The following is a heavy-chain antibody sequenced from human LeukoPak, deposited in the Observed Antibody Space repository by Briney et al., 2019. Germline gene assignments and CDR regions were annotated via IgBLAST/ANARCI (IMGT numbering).Heavy chain of an antibody. CDR2: INPNSGGT. CDR3: ARGGRGLNWGPHYYYYYYMDV. J-gene: IGHJ6*03. V-gene: IGHV1-2*02. Sequence: ASVKVSCKASGYTFTGYYMHWVRQAPGQGLEWMGWINPNSGGTNYLGRVTMTRDTFISTAYMELSRLRSDDTAVYYCARGGRGLNWGPHYYYYYYMDVWGTGTTVTISS. CDR1: GYTFTGYY. D-gene: IGHD7-27*01.